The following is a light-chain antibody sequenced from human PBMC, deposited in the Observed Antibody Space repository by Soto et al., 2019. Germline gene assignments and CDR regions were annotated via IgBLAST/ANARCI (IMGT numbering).Light chain of an antibody. Sequence: EIVMTQSPATLSVSPGERATLSCRASQSVSSNLAWYQQKPGQAPRLLIYGASTRATVIPAMFSVSGSGTEFSLTISSLQSEDFAVYYCQQYNNWPPLTFGGGTKVEIK. CDR2: GAS. CDR3: QQYNNWPPLT. J-gene: IGKJ4*01. V-gene: IGKV3-15*01. CDR1: QSVSSN.